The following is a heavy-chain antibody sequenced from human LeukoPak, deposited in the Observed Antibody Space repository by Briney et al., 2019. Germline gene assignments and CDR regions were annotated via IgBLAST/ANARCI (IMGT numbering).Heavy chain of an antibody. CDR2: IIPILGIA. CDR1: GGALSSYA. V-gene: IGHV1-69*04. J-gene: IGHJ4*02. D-gene: IGHD1-26*01. Sequence: ASVRVSCKASGGALSSYAISWVRQAPGQGLEWMGRIIPILGIANYAQKFQGRVTITADKSTSTAYMELSSLRSEDTAVYYCASYGVGLGGSYPAPLGYWGQGTLVTVSS. CDR3: ASYGVGLGGSYPAPLGY.